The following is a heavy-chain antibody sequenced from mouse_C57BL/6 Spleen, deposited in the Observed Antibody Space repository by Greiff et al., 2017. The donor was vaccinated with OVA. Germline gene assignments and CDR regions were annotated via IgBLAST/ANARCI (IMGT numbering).Heavy chain of an antibody. Sequence: QVTLKVSGPGILQSSQTLSLTCSFSGFPLSTSGMGVSWIRQPSGKGLEWLANIYWDDDKRYNPSLKSRLTISKDTSRNQVFLKITSVDTASTATYYCARPSHYDPYYYAMDYWGQGTSVTVSS. J-gene: IGHJ4*01. CDR3: ARPSHYDPYYYAMDY. D-gene: IGHD2-4*01. CDR2: IYWDDDK. CDR1: GFPLSTSGMG. V-gene: IGHV8-12*01.